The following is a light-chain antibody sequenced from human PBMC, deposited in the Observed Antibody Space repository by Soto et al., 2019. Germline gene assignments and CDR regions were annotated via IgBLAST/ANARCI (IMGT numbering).Light chain of an antibody. V-gene: IGKV1-39*01. Sequence: DIPMTQSPSSLSASVGDRVTITYRASQSISSYLNWYQQKPGKAPKLLIYAASSLQSGVPSRFSGSGSGTDFTLTISSLQPEDFATYYCQQSYSTPPTFGGGTKVEIK. CDR2: AAS. J-gene: IGKJ4*01. CDR3: QQSYSTPPT. CDR1: QSISSY.